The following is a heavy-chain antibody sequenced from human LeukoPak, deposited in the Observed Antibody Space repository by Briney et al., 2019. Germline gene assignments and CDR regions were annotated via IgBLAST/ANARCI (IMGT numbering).Heavy chain of an antibody. V-gene: IGHV4-59*01. Sequence: PSETLSLTCTVSGGSISSCYWSWIRQPPGKGLEWIGYIYYSGSTNYNPSLKSRVTISVDTSKNQFSLKLSSVTAADTAVYYCARAYPDYYDSSGYPVFDYWGQGTLVTVSS. CDR2: IYYSGST. J-gene: IGHJ4*02. D-gene: IGHD3-22*01. CDR3: ARAYPDYYDSSGYPVFDY. CDR1: GGSISSCY.